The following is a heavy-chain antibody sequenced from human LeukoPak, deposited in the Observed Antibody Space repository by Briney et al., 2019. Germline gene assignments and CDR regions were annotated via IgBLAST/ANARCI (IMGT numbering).Heavy chain of an antibody. CDR3: AKDDIVLMVYPTYNWFDP. D-gene: IGHD2-8*01. CDR2: IKQDGSEK. V-gene: IGHV3-7*03. J-gene: IGHJ5*02. CDR1: GFTFSSYW. Sequence: HAGGSLRLSCAASGFTFSSYWMSWVRQAPGKGLEWVANIKQDGSEKYYVDSVKGRFTISRDNAKNSLYLQMNSLRAEDTAVYYCAKDDIVLMVYPTYNWFDPWGQGTLVTVSS.